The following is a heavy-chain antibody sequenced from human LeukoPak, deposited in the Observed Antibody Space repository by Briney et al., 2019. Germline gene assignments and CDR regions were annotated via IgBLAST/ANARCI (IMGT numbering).Heavy chain of an antibody. CDR3: AATMVRGVHTHFDY. V-gene: IGHV4-59*08. Sequence: SETLSLTCTVQGGSFSTYYWSWIPQPPGKGPEWIGYVYYSGSTNYNPSLKSRVTISVDTSKNQFSLKLSSVTAADTAVYYCAATMVRGVHTHFDYWGQGTLVTVSS. J-gene: IGHJ4*02. D-gene: IGHD3-10*01. CDR1: GGSFSTYY. CDR2: VYYSGST.